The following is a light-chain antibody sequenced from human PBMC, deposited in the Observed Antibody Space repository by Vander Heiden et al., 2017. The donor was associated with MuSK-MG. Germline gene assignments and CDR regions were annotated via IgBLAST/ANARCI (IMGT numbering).Light chain of an antibody. Sequence: AIRMTQSPSSFSASTGDRVTITCRASQGISSYLAWYQQKPGKAPKLLIYAASTLQSGVPSRFSGSRSGTDFTLTISCLQSEDFATSYCHLDDSYPLTFGGGTKVEIK. V-gene: IGKV1-8*01. CDR1: QGISSY. J-gene: IGKJ4*01. CDR2: AAS. CDR3: HLDDSYPLT.